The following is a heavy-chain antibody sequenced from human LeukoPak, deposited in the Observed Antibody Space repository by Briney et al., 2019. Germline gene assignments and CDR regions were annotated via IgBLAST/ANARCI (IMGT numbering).Heavy chain of an antibody. CDR2: ISAYNGNT. J-gene: IGHJ5*02. D-gene: IGHD3-3*01. V-gene: IGHV1-18*01. CDR3: ATRPDLRFLEWFPYFDP. Sequence: ASVKVSCKASGYTFTSYGISWVRQAPGQGLEWMGWISAYNGNTNYAQKLQGRVTMTTDTSTSTAYMELRSLRSDDTAVYYCATRPDLRFLEWFPYFDPWGQGTLVTVSS. CDR1: GYTFTSYG.